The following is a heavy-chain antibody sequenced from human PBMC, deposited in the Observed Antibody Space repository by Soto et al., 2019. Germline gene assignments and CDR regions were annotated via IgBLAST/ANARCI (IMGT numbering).Heavy chain of an antibody. V-gene: IGHV1-3*01. CDR3: AREDYSNYYYYYGMDV. CDR2: INAGNGNT. D-gene: IGHD4-4*01. J-gene: IGHJ6*02. CDR1: GYTFTSYA. Sequence: SVKVSCKASGYTFTSYAMHWVRQAPGQRLEWMGWINAGNGNTKYSQKFQGRVTITRDTSASTAYMELSSLRSEDTAVYYCAREDYSNYYYYYGMDVWGQGTTVTVSS.